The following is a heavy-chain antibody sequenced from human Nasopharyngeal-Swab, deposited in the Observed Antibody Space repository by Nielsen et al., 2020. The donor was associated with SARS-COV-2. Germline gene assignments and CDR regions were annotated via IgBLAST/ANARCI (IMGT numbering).Heavy chain of an antibody. Sequence: ASVKVSCKASGFTFTNYYIHWVRQAPGQGLEWMAIINPSGGSPTYAQRFQGRVTMTWDTSTGTVYMEISSRRFDDTAVYYCARDPMMCRSTSCAFDHWGQGTLVTVSS. CDR3: ARDPMMCRSTSCAFDH. J-gene: IGHJ4*02. CDR1: GFTFTNYY. D-gene: IGHD2-2*01. V-gene: IGHV1-46*01. CDR2: INPSGGSP.